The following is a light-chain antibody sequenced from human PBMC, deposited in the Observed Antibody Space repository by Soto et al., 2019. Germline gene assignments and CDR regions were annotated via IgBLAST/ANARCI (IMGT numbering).Light chain of an antibody. CDR2: AAS. CDR1: EGISNF. J-gene: IGKJ3*01. Sequence: DIQMTQSPSSLSASVGDRVTITCRASEGISNFLAWYQQKPGKVPKLLIFAASTLLSGVPSRFSGSGSGTEFTLTITSLLPEDFGTYYCQKYDSAPRVFGPGTKVEI. CDR3: QKYDSAPRV. V-gene: IGKV1-27*01.